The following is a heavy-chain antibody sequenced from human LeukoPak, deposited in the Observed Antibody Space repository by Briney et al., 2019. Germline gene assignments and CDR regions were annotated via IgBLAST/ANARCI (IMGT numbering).Heavy chain of an antibody. CDR2: ISGSGGST. CDR3: AKESGSGAAAGTNYFDY. Sequence: GGSLRLSCAASGFTFNSYAMSWVRQAPGKGLEWVSAISGSGGSTYYADSVKGRFTISRDNSKNTLYLQMNSLRAEDTAVYYCAKESGSGAAAGTNYFDYWGQGTLVTVSS. D-gene: IGHD6-13*01. J-gene: IGHJ4*02. CDR1: GFTFNSYA. V-gene: IGHV3-23*01.